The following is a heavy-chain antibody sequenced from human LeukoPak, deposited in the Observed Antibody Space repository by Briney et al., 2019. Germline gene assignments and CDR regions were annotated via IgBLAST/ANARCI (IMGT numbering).Heavy chain of an antibody. D-gene: IGHD3-22*01. CDR3: ARVSNYYDSSGYRDY. V-gene: IGHV4-38-2*02. Sequence: SETLSLTCTVSGGSISSYYWGWIRQPPGKGLEWIGSIYHSGSTYYNPSLKSRVTISVDTSKNQFSLKLSSVTAADTAVYYCARVSNYYDSSGYRDYWGQGTLVTVSS. J-gene: IGHJ4*02. CDR1: GGSISSYY. CDR2: IYHSGST.